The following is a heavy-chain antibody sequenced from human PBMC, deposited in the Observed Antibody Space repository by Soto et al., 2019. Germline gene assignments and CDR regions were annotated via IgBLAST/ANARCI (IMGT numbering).Heavy chain of an antibody. D-gene: IGHD3-3*01. Sequence: EVQLVESGGGLVQPGGSLRLSCAASGFTFSSYWMHWVRQAPGKGLVWVSRINSDGSSTSYADSVKGRFTMSRDNAKNGLYMQMNSLRAEDTAVYDCARDYGDFWSGYSRLDYWGQGTLVTVSS. V-gene: IGHV3-74*01. CDR2: INSDGSST. CDR1: GFTFSSYW. J-gene: IGHJ4*02. CDR3: ARDYGDFWSGYSRLDY.